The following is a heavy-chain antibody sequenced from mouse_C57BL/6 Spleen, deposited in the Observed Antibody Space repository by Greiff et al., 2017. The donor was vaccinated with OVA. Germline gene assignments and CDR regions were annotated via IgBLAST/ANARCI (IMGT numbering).Heavy chain of an antibody. J-gene: IGHJ4*01. CDR1: GFPFSDYG. V-gene: IGHV5-17*01. CDR3: VTTVVPYAMDY. CDR2: ISSGSSTI. D-gene: IGHD1-1*01. Sequence: EVKLVESGGGLVKPGGSLKLSCAASGFPFSDYGMHWVRQAPEKGLEWVAYISSGSSTIYYADTVKGRFTISRDNAKNTLFLQMTSLRSEDTAMYYCVTTVVPYAMDYWGQGTSVTVSS.